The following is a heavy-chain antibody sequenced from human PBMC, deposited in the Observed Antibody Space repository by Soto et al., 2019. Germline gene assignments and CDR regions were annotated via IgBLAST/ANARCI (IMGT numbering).Heavy chain of an antibody. J-gene: IGHJ4*02. Sequence: QVQLVQSGAEVKKPGSSVKVSCKASGGPFTRYAFSWVRQAPGQGLEWMGGIISIFGAVHYAQKFQGRVTITADESTSTAYMELSSPRSEDTAVYFCSGSPDWTNALNQLVINTIGFHWGQGTRVTVSS. D-gene: IGHD2-21*01. V-gene: IGHV1-69*01. CDR2: IISIFGAV. CDR3: SGSPDWTNALNQLVINTIGFH. CDR1: GGPFTRYA.